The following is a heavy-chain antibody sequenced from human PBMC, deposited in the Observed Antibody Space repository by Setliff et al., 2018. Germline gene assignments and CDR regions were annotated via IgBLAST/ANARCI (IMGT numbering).Heavy chain of an antibody. CDR3: ARVRITPYCMDV. D-gene: IGHD3-10*01. CDR2: VYTTGST. J-gene: IGHJ6*03. CDR1: GGSMGSYY. Sequence: SETLSLTCTVSGGSMGSYYWTWNRQSAGKGLEWIGRVYTTGSTAFNPSLNSRVTMSLDKSKNQFSLKLYSVTAADTAVYFCARVRITPYCMDVWGKGTTVTVSS. V-gene: IGHV4-4*07.